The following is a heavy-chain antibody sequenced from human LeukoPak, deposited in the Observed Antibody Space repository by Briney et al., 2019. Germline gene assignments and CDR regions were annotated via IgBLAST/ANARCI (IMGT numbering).Heavy chain of an antibody. J-gene: IGHJ6*02. CDR1: GGTFSSYA. Sequence: SVKVSCKASGGTFSSYAISWVRQAPGQGLEWRGGIIPIFGTANYAKKCQGRVTITADESTSTAYMELRSLRSEDAAVYYCARERGNFVDIVATIYHYGMDVWGQGTTVTVSS. CDR3: ARERGNFVDIVATIYHYGMDV. CDR2: IIPIFGTA. D-gene: IGHD5-12*01. V-gene: IGHV1-69*01.